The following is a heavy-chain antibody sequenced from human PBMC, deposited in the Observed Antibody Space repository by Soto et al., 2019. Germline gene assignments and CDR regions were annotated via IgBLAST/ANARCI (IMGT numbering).Heavy chain of an antibody. V-gene: IGHV3-23*01. CDR1: GFTFSDYG. D-gene: IGHD2-15*01. CDR3: ARRGTPSYWYFDL. CDR2: IVSGSGGTT. Sequence: EVQLLESGGDSVQPGGSLRLSCAASGFTFSDYGMSWVRQAPGKGLEWVSIIVSGSGGTTYYTDSVKGRFTISRDNSKDTLYLQMNSLRAEDTAVYYCARRGTPSYWYFDLWGRGALVTVSS. J-gene: IGHJ2*01.